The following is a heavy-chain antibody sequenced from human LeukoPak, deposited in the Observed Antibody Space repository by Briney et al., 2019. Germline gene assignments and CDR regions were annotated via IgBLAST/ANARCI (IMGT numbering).Heavy chain of an antibody. D-gene: IGHD4-11*01. CDR3: ARIGVRDYSNYPFDY. J-gene: IGHJ4*02. V-gene: IGHV3-30-3*01. Sequence: PGGSLRLSCAASGFTFNVYAIHWVRQAPGKGLEWLAVISYDGSSEFYADSVKGRFTISRDNSKNTLYLQMNSLRAEDTAVYYCARIGVRDYSNYPFDYWGQGTLVTVTS. CDR1: GFTFNVYA. CDR2: ISYDGSSE.